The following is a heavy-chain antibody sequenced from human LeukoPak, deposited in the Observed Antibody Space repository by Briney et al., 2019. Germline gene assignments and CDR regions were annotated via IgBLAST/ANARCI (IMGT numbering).Heavy chain of an antibody. D-gene: IGHD3-3*01. CDR1: GDSVSSNSAA. CDR3: ARAGGRYYDFWSGYYDYYGMDV. CDR2: TYYRSKWYN. J-gene: IGHJ6*02. V-gene: IGHV6-1*01. Sequence: SQTLSLTCAISGDSVSSNSAAWNWIRQSPSRGLEWLGRTYYRSKWYNDYAVSVKSRITINPDTSKNQFSLQPNSVTPEDTAVYYCARAGGRYYDFWSGYYDYYGMDVWGQGTTVTVSS.